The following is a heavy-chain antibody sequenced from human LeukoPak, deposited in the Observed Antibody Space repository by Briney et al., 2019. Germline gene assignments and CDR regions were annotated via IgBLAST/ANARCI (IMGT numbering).Heavy chain of an antibody. CDR3: TRNLYSSSLIVD. Sequence: GGSLRLSCTPSGFTFADFEMSWVRQSPGKGLELVGFIRTKAFGATTVYAASVKGRFTISRDDSKSVAYLQMNSLKTEDTALYYCTRNLYSSSLIVDWGQGTTVTVSS. J-gene: IGHJ6*02. CDR1: GFTFADFE. CDR2: IRTKAFGATT. V-gene: IGHV3-49*04. D-gene: IGHD6-13*01.